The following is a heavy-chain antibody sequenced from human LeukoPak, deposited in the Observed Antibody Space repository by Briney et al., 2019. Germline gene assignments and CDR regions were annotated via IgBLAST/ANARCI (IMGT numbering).Heavy chain of an antibody. CDR3: AKRGPMTPVTGNYYYYYYMDV. V-gene: IGHV3-23*01. Sequence: PGGSLRLSCAASGFTFSSYAMSWVRQAPGKGLEWVSAISGSGGSTYYADSVKGRFTISRDNSKNTLYLQMNSLRAEDTAVYYCAKRGPMTPVTGNYYYYYYMDVWGKGTTVTVSS. D-gene: IGHD4-11*01. CDR2: ISGSGGST. CDR1: GFTFSSYA. J-gene: IGHJ6*03.